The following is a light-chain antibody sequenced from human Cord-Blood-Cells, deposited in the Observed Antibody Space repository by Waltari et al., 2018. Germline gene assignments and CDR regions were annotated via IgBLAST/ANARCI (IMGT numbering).Light chain of an antibody. CDR2: SNN. CDR3: AAWDDSLNGPV. CDR1: SSNIGSNT. Sequence: QSVLTQPPSASGTPGQRVTISCSGRSSNIGSNTVNWYQQPPGTAPKLLIYSNNQLPSGVPDLCSGSKSGTSASLAISGLQSEDEADYYCAAWDDSLNGPVVGGGTKLTVL. V-gene: IGLV1-44*01. J-gene: IGLJ3*02.